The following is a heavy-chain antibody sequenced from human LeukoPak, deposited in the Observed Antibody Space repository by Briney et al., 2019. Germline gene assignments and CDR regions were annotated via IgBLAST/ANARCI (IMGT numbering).Heavy chain of an antibody. J-gene: IGHJ5*02. CDR2: ISNGKT. D-gene: IGHD2-15*01. V-gene: IGHV3-23*01. CDR3: VREAGYCAPVCVKTNWFDP. Sequence: GGSLRLSCAASGFPFSSHAMSWVRQPPGKGLEWVAAISNGKTYYADFVRGRFAISRDDSTNTVYLHMNSLRDEDTALYHCVREAGYCAPVCVKTNWFDPWGQGTLVTVSS. CDR1: GFPFSSHA.